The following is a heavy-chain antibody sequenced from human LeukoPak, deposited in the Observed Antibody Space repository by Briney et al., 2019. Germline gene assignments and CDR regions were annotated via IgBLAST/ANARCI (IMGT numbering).Heavy chain of an antibody. D-gene: IGHD5-24*01. V-gene: IGHV1-18*01. CDR2: ISAYNGNT. Sequence: GASVKVSCKASGYTFNSYGINWVRQAPGQGLEWMGWISAYNGNTDYAQKFQGRVTMTTDTSTSTAYMELRSLRSDDTAVYYCARGDGRFDLSVYWGQGTLVTVSS. CDR3: ARGDGRFDLSVY. CDR1: GYTFNSYG. J-gene: IGHJ4*02.